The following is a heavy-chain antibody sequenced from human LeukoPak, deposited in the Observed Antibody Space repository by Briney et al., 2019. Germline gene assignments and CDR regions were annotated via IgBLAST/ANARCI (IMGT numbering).Heavy chain of an antibody. CDR1: GFTFSSYA. J-gene: IGHJ4*02. D-gene: IGHD3-22*01. V-gene: IGHV3-23*01. CDR3: AKGDYYDPKFDY. CDR2: ISASGGST. Sequence: GGSLRLSYAASGFTFSSYAMSWVRQAPGKGLEWVSAISASGGSTYYADSVKGRFTISRDNSKNTLYLQMNSLRAEDTAVYYCAKGDYYDPKFDYWGQGTLVTVSS.